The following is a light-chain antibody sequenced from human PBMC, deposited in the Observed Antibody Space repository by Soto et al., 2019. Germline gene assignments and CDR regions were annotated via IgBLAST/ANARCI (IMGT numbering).Light chain of an antibody. Sequence: QSMLTQPPSVSAAPGQRVTITCSGSSSNIGKNFISWYQQVPGTAPKLLIYDNNKRPSGIPDRFSGSKSGTSATLGITGLQTGDEADYYCGTWDSSLSAWVFGGGTQLTVL. J-gene: IGLJ3*02. V-gene: IGLV1-51*01. CDR1: SSNIGKNF. CDR3: GTWDSSLSAWV. CDR2: DNN.